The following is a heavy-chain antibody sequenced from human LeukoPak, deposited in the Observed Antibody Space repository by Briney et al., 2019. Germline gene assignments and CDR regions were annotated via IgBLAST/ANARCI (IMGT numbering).Heavy chain of an antibody. Sequence: PGGSLRLSCAASGFTFSSYGMHWVRQAPGKGLAWVAVIWYDGTNKYCADSVKGRFTISRDNSKNTLYLQMNSLRAEDTAVYYCAREGCSSTSRYTGPPYYYYYYGMDVWGQGTTVTVSS. J-gene: IGHJ6*02. CDR2: IWYDGTNK. D-gene: IGHD2-2*02. CDR3: AREGCSSTSRYTGPPYYYYYYGMDV. V-gene: IGHV3-33*01. CDR1: GFTFSSYG.